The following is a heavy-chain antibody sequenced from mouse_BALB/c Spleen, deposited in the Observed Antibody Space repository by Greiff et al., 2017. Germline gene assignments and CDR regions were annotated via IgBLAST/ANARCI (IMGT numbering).Heavy chain of an antibody. D-gene: IGHD2-3*01. V-gene: IGHV1S22*01. CDR1: GYTFTSYW. Sequence: LQQPGSELVRPGASVKLSCKASGYTFTSYWMHWVKQRPGQGLEWIGNIYPGSGSTNYDEKFKSKATLTVDTSSSTAYMQLSSLTSEDSAVYYCTRRSDGYYWYFDVWGAGTTVTVSS. J-gene: IGHJ1*01. CDR3: TRRSDGYYWYFDV. CDR2: IYPGSGST.